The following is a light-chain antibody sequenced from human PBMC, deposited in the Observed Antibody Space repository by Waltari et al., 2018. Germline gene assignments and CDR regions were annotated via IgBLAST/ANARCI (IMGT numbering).Light chain of an antibody. V-gene: IGLV3-25*03. Sequence: SPGLTQPPSVSVSPGQTAIITCSGDELADKYIYWFQQKSGQAPVVVIRRNTGRPSGIPERFPASDSGTTGTLVISGVQAEDEAEYYCQSADDSGDHVLFGGGTKLTVL. CDR1: ELADKY. CDR2: RNT. J-gene: IGLJ2*01. CDR3: QSADDSGDHVL.